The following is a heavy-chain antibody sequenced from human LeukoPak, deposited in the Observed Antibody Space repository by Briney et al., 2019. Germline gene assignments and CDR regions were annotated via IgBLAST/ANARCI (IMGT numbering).Heavy chain of an antibody. CDR3: VKRRRDGLQSPNWFDP. CDR1: GFTSTNYW. Sequence: GESLKISCKGSGFTSTNYWIGWVRQMPGKGLEWMGIIYTGNSDTQYSPSFQGHVTISADKSISTVYLQWSSLRASDTAIYYCVKRRRDGLQSPNWFDPWGQGTLVIVSS. V-gene: IGHV5-51*01. D-gene: IGHD4-11*01. CDR2: IYTGNSDT. J-gene: IGHJ5*02.